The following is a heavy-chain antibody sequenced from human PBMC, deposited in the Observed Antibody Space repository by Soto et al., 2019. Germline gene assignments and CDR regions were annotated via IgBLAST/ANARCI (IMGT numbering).Heavy chain of an antibody. Sequence: SETLSLTCAVYGGSFSGYYWSWIRQPPGKGLEWIGEINHSGSTNYNPSLKSRVTISVDTSKNQFSLKLSSVTAADTAVYYCARGDMRLRKYYYYYYGMDVWGQGTTVTVSS. CDR2: INHSGST. CDR3: ARGDMRLRKYYYYYYGMDV. D-gene: IGHD6-25*01. CDR1: GGSFSGYY. J-gene: IGHJ6*02. V-gene: IGHV4-34*01.